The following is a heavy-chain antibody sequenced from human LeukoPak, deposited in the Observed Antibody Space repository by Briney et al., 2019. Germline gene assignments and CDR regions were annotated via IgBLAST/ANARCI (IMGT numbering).Heavy chain of an antibody. CDR2: ISGSGGST. V-gene: IGHV3-23*01. Sequence: GGSLRLSCAASGFTFDDYGMSWVRQAPGKGLEWVSAISGSGGSTYYADSVKGRFTISRDNSKNTLYLQMNSLRAEDTAVYYCAKDWEMATIYFDYWGQGTLVTVSS. D-gene: IGHD5-24*01. CDR3: AKDWEMATIYFDY. J-gene: IGHJ4*02. CDR1: GFTFDDYG.